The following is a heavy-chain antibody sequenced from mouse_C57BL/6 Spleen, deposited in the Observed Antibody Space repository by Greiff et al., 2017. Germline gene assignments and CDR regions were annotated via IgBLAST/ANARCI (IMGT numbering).Heavy chain of an antibody. CDR1: GYTFTSYG. V-gene: IGHV1-81*01. D-gene: IGHD1-1*01. CDR3: AREGDNYYGSSSFAY. CDR2: IYPRSGNT. J-gene: IGHJ3*01. Sequence: VQLQQSGAELARPGASVKLSCKASGYTFTSYGLSWVKQRTGQGLEWIGEIYPRSGNTYYNEKFKGKATLTADKSSSTAYMELRSLTSEDSAVYFCAREGDNYYGSSSFAYWGQGTLVTVSA.